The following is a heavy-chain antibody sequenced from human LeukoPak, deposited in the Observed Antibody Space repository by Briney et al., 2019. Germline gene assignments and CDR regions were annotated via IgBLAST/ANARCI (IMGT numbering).Heavy chain of an antibody. V-gene: IGHV4-38-2*02. CDR3: ARHLGPHPPYWYFDL. D-gene: IGHD7-27*01. Sequence: PSETLSLTCTVSGYSISSGYYWGWIRQPPGKGLEWIGSIYHSGSTYYNPSLKSRVTISVDTSKNQFSLKLSSVTAADTAVYYCARHLGPHPPYWYFDLWGRGTLVTVSS. CDR1: GYSISSGYY. J-gene: IGHJ2*01. CDR2: IYHSGST.